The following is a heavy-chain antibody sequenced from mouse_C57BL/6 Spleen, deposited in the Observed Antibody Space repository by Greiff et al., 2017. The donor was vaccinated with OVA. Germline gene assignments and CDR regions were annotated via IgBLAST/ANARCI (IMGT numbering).Heavy chain of an antibody. J-gene: IGHJ4*01. CDR2: IWSGGST. D-gene: IGHD2-3*01. CDR3: ARNLGLLRAMDY. V-gene: IGHV2-2*01. CDR1: GFSLTSYG. Sequence: VKLMESGPGLVQPSQSLSITCTVSGFSLTSYGVHWVRQSPGKGLEWLGVIWSGGSTDYNAAFISRLSISKDNSKSQVFFKMNSLQADDTAIYYCARNLGLLRAMDYWGQGTSVTVSS.